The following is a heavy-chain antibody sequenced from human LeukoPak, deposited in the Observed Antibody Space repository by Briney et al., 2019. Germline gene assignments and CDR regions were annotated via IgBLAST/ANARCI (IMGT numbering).Heavy chain of an antibody. Sequence: GGSLRLSCAASGFTFSSFLMSWVRQAPGKGLEWVANIKHDGSEKYYLASVKGRFIISRDSAKNSLSLQMNSLRAEDTAVYYCTRDDAYFMDSWGQGTLVTVSS. V-gene: IGHV3-7*01. CDR2: IKHDGSEK. J-gene: IGHJ4*02. CDR1: GFTFSSFL. CDR3: TRDDAYFMDS. D-gene: IGHD3-16*01.